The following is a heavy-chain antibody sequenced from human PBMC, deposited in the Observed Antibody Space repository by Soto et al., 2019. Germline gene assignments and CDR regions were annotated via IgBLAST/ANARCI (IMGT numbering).Heavy chain of an antibody. CDR2: ISGSGGST. J-gene: IGHJ5*02. D-gene: IGHD2-15*01. Sequence: PGGSLRLSCAASGFTFSSYAMSWVRQAPGKGLEWVSAISGSGGSTYYADSVKGRFTISRDNPKNTLYLQMSSLRAEDTAVYYCAKKEVAATLNWFDPWGQGTLVTVSS. CDR1: GFTFSSYA. CDR3: AKKEVAATLNWFDP. V-gene: IGHV3-23*01.